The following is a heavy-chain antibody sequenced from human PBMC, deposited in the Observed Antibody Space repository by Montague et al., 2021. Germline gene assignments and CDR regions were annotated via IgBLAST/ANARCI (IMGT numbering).Heavy chain of an antibody. Sequence: SLRLSCAASGFTFSSYWMSWVRQAPGKGLEWVANIGDDGVETYYVDSVKGRFTVSRDNAKSSRYLQMNSLRAEDTAVYYCGVSPRRGGMDVWGKGTTVTVSS. J-gene: IGHJ6*03. CDR2: IGDDGVET. V-gene: IGHV3-7*01. CDR1: GFTFSSYW. CDR3: GVSPRRGGMDV.